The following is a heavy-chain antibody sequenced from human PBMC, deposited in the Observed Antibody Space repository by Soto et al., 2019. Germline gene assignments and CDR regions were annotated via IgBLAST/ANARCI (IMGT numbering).Heavy chain of an antibody. Sequence: PRGARILSCAASGFTFSSYWMKWVRQAPGKGLGWVANINQDGNEDNLLGSVKGRFTISRDNAKNSLFLQMNSLRVDDTAVYYCARTGDGHNDFLDYWGQGALVTVSS. J-gene: IGHJ4*02. CDR3: ARTGDGHNDFLDY. V-gene: IGHV3-7*01. CDR2: INQDGNED. D-gene: IGHD1-1*01. CDR1: GFTFSSYW.